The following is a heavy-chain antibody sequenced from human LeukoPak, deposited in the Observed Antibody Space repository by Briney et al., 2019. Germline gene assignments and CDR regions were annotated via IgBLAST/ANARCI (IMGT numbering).Heavy chain of an antibody. CDR3: ARAIRNQLLSDH. CDR2: MNPNSGNT. J-gene: IGHJ4*02. V-gene: IGHV1-8*01. D-gene: IGHD2-2*01. Sequence: ASVKVSCKASGYTFSTYDVIWVRQATGQGLEWMGWMNPNSGNTGYTLKFRGRVTMTGDTSISTAYMELSSLISEDTAVYYCARAIRNQLLSDHWGPGTLVTVSS. CDR1: GYTFSTYD.